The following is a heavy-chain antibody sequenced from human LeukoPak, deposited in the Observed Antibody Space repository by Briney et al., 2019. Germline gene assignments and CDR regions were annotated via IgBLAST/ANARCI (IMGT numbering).Heavy chain of an antibody. CDR2: IYSGGST. V-gene: IGHV3-53*01. CDR3: ARMMYCSSTSCYAVDY. J-gene: IGHJ4*02. CDR1: GFTVSSNY. D-gene: IGHD2-2*01. Sequence: PGGSLRLSCAASGFTVSSNYMSWVRQAPGKGLEWVSVIYSGGSTYYADSVKGRFTISRDNSKNTLYLQMNSLRAEDTAVYYCARMMYCSSTSCYAVDYWGQGTLVTVSS.